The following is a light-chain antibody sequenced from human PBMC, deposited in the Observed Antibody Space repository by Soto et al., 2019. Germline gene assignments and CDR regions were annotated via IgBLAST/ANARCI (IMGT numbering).Light chain of an antibody. V-gene: IGKV4-1*01. Sequence: DIVMTQSPDSLAVSLGETATINCKSSQSVLWNSNNKNYLAWYQQKPGQPPKLLIYWASTRESGVPDRFSGGGSGTDFTLTISSLQAEDVAVYYCQQSYSHPSLFGQGTKLEIK. CDR3: QQSYSHPSL. J-gene: IGKJ2*01. CDR1: QSVLWNSNNKNY. CDR2: WAS.